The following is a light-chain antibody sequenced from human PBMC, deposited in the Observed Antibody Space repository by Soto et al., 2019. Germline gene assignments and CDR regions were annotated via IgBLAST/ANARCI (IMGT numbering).Light chain of an antibody. Sequence: DIQMTQSPSTLSASVGDRVTITCRASQTIINWLAWYQQKPGKAPKLLIYKASTLEGEVPSRFSGSGSETEFTLTINSLQPDDSATYHCQQYNSYPWTFGQGTKVDIK. V-gene: IGKV1-5*03. CDR3: QQYNSYPWT. CDR1: QTIINW. J-gene: IGKJ1*01. CDR2: KAS.